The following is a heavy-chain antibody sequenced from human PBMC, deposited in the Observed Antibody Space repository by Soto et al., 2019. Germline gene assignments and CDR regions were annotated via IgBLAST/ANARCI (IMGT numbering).Heavy chain of an antibody. J-gene: IGHJ4*02. V-gene: IGHV1-18*01. CDR3: ARDAPPEDY. CDR1: GGTFSSYA. Sequence: ASVKVSCKTSGGTFSSYAISWVRQAPGQGLEWMGWISAYNGNTNYAQKLQGRVTMTTDTSTSTAYMELRSLRSDDTAVYYCARDAPPEDYWGQGTLVTVSS. CDR2: ISAYNGNT.